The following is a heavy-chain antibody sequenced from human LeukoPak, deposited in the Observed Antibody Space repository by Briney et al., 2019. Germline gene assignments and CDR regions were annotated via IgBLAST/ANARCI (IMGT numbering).Heavy chain of an antibody. CDR3: AKARGTDSKLLWFGELSSGLDAFDI. J-gene: IGHJ3*02. CDR2: ISGSGGST. Sequence: TGGSLRLSCAASGFTFSSYAMSWVRQAPGKGLEWVSAISGSGGSTYYADSVKGRFTISRDNSKNTLYLQMNSLRAEDTAVYYCAKARGTDSKLLWFGELSSGLDAFDIWGQGTMVTVSS. D-gene: IGHD3-10*01. CDR1: GFTFSSYA. V-gene: IGHV3-23*01.